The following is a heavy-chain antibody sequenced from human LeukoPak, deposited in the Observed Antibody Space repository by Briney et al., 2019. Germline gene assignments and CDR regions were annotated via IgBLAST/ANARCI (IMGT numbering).Heavy chain of an antibody. CDR2: ITGSGGNR. J-gene: IGHJ1*01. D-gene: IGHD4-17*01. Sequence: PGGSLRLSCAGSGFTFSNYAMIWVRQAPGKGLEGVSAITGSGGNRFYAGSVKGRFTISRDNSRNTVYLQMNSLRGDDTAVYYCAKDPNGDYIGAFDFQRWGQGTQVTVSS. V-gene: IGHV3-23*01. CDR3: AKDPNGDYIGAFDFQR. CDR1: GFTFSNYA.